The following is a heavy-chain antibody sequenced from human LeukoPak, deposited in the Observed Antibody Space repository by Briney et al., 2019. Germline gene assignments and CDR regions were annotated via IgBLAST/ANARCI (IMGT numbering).Heavy chain of an antibody. CDR1: GFTFSSYT. V-gene: IGHV3-21*01. D-gene: IGHD4-17*01. CDR3: ARDGRHGDYEDYFDY. Sequence: GGSLRLSCAASGFTFSSYTMNWVRRAPGKGLEWVSSIGSRKNYIYYADSVKGRFTISRDNAKNSLYLQMNSLRAEDTAVYYCARDGRHGDYEDYFDYWGQGTLVTVSS. J-gene: IGHJ4*02. CDR2: IGSRKNYI.